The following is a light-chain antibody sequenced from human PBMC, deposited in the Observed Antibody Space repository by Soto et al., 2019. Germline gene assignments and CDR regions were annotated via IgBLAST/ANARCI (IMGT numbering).Light chain of an antibody. J-gene: IGLJ2*01. V-gene: IGLV2-14*03. CDR1: SADIGAFNY. CDR3: SSYSTSSALV. Sequence: QSVLTQPASVSGSPGQSITISCAGTSADIGAFNYVSWYQHHPGKAPKLLIYDVSDRPSGVSTRFSASKSVNTASLTISGLQADDEADYYCSSYSTSSALVFGGGTKVTVL. CDR2: DVS.